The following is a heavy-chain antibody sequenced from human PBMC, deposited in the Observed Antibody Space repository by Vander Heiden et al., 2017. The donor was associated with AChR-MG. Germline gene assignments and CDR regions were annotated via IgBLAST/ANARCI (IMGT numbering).Heavy chain of an antibody. CDR3: ARDLSSTVPLATATYYGMDG. CDR2: IHSSGSA. CDR1: GFPISTNY. J-gene: IGHJ6*04. D-gene: IGHD2-21*02. Sequence: EVQLVESGGGLVQPGGSLRLSCAASGFPISTNYISWFRQAPGTGLEWVSIIHSSGSAYYADSVKGRFTISRDDSKNTLYLQMNSLRAEDTAVYYGARDLSSTVPLATATYYGMDGWGKGTTVTVSS. V-gene: IGHV3-66*02.